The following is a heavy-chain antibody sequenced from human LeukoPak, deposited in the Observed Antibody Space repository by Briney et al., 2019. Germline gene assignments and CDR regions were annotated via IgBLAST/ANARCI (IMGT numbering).Heavy chain of an antibody. J-gene: IGHJ4*02. V-gene: IGHV1-69*13. Sequence: ASVKVSCKASGGTFSSYAISWVRQAPGQGLEWMGGIIPIFGTANYAQKFQGRVTITADESTSTAYMELSSLRSEDTAVYYCERDTNYEIDYWGQGTQVTVSS. CDR1: GGTFSSYA. CDR3: ERDTNYEIDY. CDR2: IIPIFGTA. D-gene: IGHD4/OR15-4a*01.